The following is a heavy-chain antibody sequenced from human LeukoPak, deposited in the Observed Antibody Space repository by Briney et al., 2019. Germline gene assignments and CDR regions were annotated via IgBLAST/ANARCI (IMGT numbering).Heavy chain of an antibody. CDR3: ATGGDDYYYYYYGMDV. CDR1: GFTFSSYG. V-gene: IGHV3-30*03. J-gene: IGHJ6*02. CDR2: ISYDGSNK. Sequence: PGGSLRLSCAASGFTFSSYGMHWVRQAPGKGLEWVAVISYDGSNKYYADSVKGRFTISRDNSKNTLYLQMNSLRAEDTAVYYCATGGDDYYYYYYGMDVWGQGTTVTVSS. D-gene: IGHD4-17*01.